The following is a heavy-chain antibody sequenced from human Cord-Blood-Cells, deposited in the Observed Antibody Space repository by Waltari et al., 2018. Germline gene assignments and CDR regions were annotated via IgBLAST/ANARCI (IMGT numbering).Heavy chain of an antibody. V-gene: IGHV3-23*01. CDR1: GFTFSSYA. Sequence: EVQLLESGGGLVQPGGSLRLSCAASGFTFSSYATRWVRQAPGEGLGWVSAIGGRGGSTYYADSVKGRFTISRENSKNTLYLQMNSLRAEDTAVYYCAKARLSRGWYYFDYWGQGTLVTVSS. CDR2: IGGRGGST. CDR3: AKARLSRGWYYFDY. D-gene: IGHD6-19*01. J-gene: IGHJ4*02.